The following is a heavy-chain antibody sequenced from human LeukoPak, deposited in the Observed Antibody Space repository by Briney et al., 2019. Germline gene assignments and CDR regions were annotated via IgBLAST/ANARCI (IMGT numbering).Heavy chain of an antibody. CDR2: IYYSGST. V-gene: IGHV4-39*01. CDR3: AKGQQLFVP. Sequence: SETLSLTCTVSGGSISSSSYYWGWIRQPPGKGLEWIGSIYYSGSTYYNPSLKSRVTISVDTSKNQFSLRLSSVTAADTAVYYCAKGQQLFVPWGQGTLVTVSS. J-gene: IGHJ5*02. CDR1: GGSISSSSYY. D-gene: IGHD6-13*01.